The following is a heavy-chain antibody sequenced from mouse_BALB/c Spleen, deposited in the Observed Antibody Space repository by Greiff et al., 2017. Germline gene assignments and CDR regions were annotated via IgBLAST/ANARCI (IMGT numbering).Heavy chain of an antibody. J-gene: IGHJ3*01. D-gene: IGHD1-1*01. CDR2: INPYNGDT. CDR3: ARSNYGSPVWFAY. V-gene: IGHV1-20*02. Sequence: EVQLQQSGPELVKPGASVKISCKASGYSFTGYFMNWVMQSHGKSLEWIGRINPYNGDTFYNQKFKGKATLTVDKSSSTAHMELRSLASEDSAVYYCARSNYGSPVWFAYWGQGTLVTVSA. CDR1: GYSFTGYF.